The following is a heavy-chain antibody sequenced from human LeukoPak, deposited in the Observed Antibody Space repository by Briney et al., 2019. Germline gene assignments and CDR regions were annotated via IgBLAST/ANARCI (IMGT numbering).Heavy chain of an antibody. Sequence: GGSLRLSCAASGFTFSTYAMSWVRQAPGKGLEWVSSISSSGGSTYYADSVKGRFTISRDNSKDTLYLQMNSLRSEDTAVYYCARGYSSSWSIRQNRRVCDYWGQGTLVTVSS. J-gene: IGHJ4*02. CDR2: ISSSGGST. CDR1: GFTFSTYA. V-gene: IGHV3-23*01. CDR3: ARGYSSSWSIRQNRRVCDY. D-gene: IGHD6-13*01.